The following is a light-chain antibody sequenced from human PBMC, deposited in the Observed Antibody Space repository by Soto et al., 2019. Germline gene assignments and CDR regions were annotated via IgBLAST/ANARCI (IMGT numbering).Light chain of an antibody. CDR2: GAS. CDR1: QSVNNN. J-gene: IGKJ1*01. Sequence: ETLMTLSPATRSVWPWERATLSFRASQSVNNNLAWYQQKLGQAPRVLIYGASTRATGIPARFTGSGSGTEFILTITSLQSEDSAVYYCQEYNTWPWTFGQGTKVDIK. CDR3: QEYNTWPWT. V-gene: IGKV3-15*01.